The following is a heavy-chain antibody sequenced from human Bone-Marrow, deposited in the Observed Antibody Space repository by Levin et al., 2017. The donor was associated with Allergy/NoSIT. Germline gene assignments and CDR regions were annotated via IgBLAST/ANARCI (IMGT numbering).Heavy chain of an antibody. CDR3: ARSQGRSGWSYYYYGMDV. CDR2: ISGNSHYV. CDR1: GFDFNTHD. D-gene: IGHD6-19*01. J-gene: IGHJ6*02. Sequence: GGSLRLSCRGSGFDFNTHDMNWVRQAPGQGLEWVSSISGNSHYVYYIDSVKGRFSISRDNAKNSMFLHMNSLRVEDTAVYYCARSQGRSGWSYYYYGMDVWGRGTTLTVSS. V-gene: IGHV3-21*06.